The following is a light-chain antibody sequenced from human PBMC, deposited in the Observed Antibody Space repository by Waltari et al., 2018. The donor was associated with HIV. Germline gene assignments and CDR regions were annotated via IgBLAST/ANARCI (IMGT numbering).Light chain of an antibody. CDR1: SGDVPTYNR. CDR3: ALYTTRNII. CDR2: EVY. V-gene: IGLV2-18*01. Sequence: QSALTQPPSVSGFPGQSVTISCTGFSGDVPTYNRVSWYQQPPTTAPKLILYEVYKRPSGVPDRFSGSQSGDMASLTVSGLQTEDEADYYCALYTTRNIIFGGGTNLVVL. J-gene: IGLJ2*01.